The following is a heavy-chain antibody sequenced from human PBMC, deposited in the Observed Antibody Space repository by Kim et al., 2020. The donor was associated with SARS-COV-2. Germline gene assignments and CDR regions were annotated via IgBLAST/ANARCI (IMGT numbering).Heavy chain of an antibody. V-gene: IGHV3-30*01. D-gene: IGHD1-26*01. J-gene: IGHJ4*02. CDR2: NK. Sequence: NKYYADSVNGRYTITRDNSKNTLYLQVNSLRAEDTAVYYCARVLSGSTLDYWGQGTLVTVSS. CDR3: ARVLSGSTLDY.